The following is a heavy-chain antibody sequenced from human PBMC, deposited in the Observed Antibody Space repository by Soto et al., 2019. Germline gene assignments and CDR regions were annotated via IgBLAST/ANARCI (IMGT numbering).Heavy chain of an antibody. V-gene: IGHV3-21*02. D-gene: IGHD3-9*01. CDR3: VRVIGRYFRTEYMDV. Sequence: EVQLVESGGGLVKHGGSLRLSCAASGFTFSTYSMNWVRQAPGKGLEWVSSINEDSSYIYYAGSVRSRFTISRDNAEDPLYLQMTRLTAEDTAVYYCVRVIGRYFRTEYMDVWCDGATVTVSS. CDR2: INEDSSYI. CDR1: GFTFSTYS. J-gene: IGHJ6*03.